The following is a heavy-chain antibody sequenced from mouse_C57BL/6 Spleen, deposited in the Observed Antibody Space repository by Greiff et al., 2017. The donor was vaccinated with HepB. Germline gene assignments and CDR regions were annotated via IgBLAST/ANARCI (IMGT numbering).Heavy chain of an antibody. V-gene: IGHV6-6*01. CDR3: TEGFGDYGFPSWFAY. D-gene: IGHD2-4*01. CDR2: IRNKANNHAT. J-gene: IGHJ3*01. Sequence: EVKLMESGGGLVQPGGSMKLSCAASGFTFSDAWMDWVRQSPEKGLEWVAEIRNKANNHATYYAESVKGRFTITRDDSKSSVYLQMNSLRAEDTGIYYCTEGFGDYGFPSWFAYWGQGTLVTVSA. CDR1: GFTFSDAW.